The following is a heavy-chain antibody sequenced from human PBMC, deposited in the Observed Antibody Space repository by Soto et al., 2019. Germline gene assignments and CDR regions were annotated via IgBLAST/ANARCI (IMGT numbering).Heavy chain of an antibody. D-gene: IGHD5-12*01. CDR2: ISGSGGST. CDR1: GFTFSSYT. Sequence: GGSLRLSCAASGFTFSSYTMSWVRQAPGKGLEWVSAISGSGGSTYYADSVKGRFTISRDNSKNTLYLQMNSLRAEDTAVYYCARTERSGYQLDYWGQGTLVTVSS. CDR3: ARTERSGYQLDY. V-gene: IGHV3-23*01. J-gene: IGHJ4*02.